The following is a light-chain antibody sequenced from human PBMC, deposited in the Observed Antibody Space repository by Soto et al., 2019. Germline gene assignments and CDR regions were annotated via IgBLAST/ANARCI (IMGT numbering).Light chain of an antibody. CDR2: DAS. Sequence: IQLTQSPSSLSASVGDRFTITCRASQDIRRALAWYQQKPGKAPNLLISDASSLESGVPSRFSGSGSGTDFTLSIISLQPEDFTTYFCQQFTYPLTFGGGTKVELQ. CDR1: QDIRRA. J-gene: IGKJ4*01. V-gene: IGKV1-13*02. CDR3: QQFTYPLT.